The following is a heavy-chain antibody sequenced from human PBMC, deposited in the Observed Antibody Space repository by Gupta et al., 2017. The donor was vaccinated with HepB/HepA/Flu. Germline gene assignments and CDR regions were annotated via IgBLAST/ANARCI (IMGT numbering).Heavy chain of an antibody. Sequence: QVQLEEAGGGLVKPGGSLRLSCAASGFTLSDYYMTWVRQAPGKGLEWLSYIRSSGATFYADSVKGRFTISRDDAKNSLYLQVNSLRAEDTAAYYCARSPSSLDNIAMAGTLDYWGQGTLVTVSS. CDR2: IRSSGAT. CDR1: GFTLSDYY. D-gene: IGHD6-19*01. CDR3: ARSPSSLDNIAMAGTLDY. J-gene: IGHJ4*02. V-gene: IGHV3-11*01.